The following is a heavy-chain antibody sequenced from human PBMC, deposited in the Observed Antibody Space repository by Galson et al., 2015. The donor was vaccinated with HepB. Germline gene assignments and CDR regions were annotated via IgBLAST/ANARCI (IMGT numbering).Heavy chain of an antibody. CDR1: GFTFSDYY. J-gene: IGHJ4*02. CDR2: ISSSSSYT. D-gene: IGHD3-22*01. Sequence: SLRLSCAASGFTFSDYYMSWIRQAPGKGLEWVSYISSSSSYTNYADSVKGRFTISRDNAKNSLYLQMNSLRAEDTAVYYCARRVRYYYDSSGYYPGYFDYWGQGTLVTVSS. CDR3: ARRVRYYYDSSGYYPGYFDY. V-gene: IGHV3-11*06.